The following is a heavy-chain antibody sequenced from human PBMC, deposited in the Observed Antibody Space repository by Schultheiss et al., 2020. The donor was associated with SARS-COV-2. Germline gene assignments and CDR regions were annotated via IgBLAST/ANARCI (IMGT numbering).Heavy chain of an antibody. CDR2: IYTFGST. CDR3: AREYSSSYYYYYYMDV. D-gene: IGHD6-6*01. Sequence: SETLSLTCSVSGGSITSGSYYWSWIRKPAGKGLEWIGRIYTFGSTNYSPSLKSRATISIDTSRNQFSLKLTSVTAADTAVYYCAREYSSSYYYYYYMDVWGKGTTVTVSS. J-gene: IGHJ6*03. CDR1: GGSITSGSYY. V-gene: IGHV4-61*02.